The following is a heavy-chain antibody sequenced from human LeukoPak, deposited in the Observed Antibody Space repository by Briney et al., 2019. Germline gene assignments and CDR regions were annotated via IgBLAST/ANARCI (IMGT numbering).Heavy chain of an antibody. J-gene: IGHJ4*02. V-gene: IGHV4-34*01. CDR2: INHSGST. Sequence: SETLSLTCAVYGGSFSGYYWSWIRQPPGKGLEWIGEINHSGSTNYNPSLKSRVTISVDTSKNQFSLKLSPVTAADTAVYYCARGKRVRYFDWLLWFDYWGQGTLVTVSS. CDR1: GGSFSGYY. D-gene: IGHD3-9*01. CDR3: ARGKRVRYFDWLLWFDY.